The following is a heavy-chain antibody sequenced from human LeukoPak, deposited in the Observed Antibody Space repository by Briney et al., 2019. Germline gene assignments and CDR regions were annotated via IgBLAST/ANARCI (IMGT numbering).Heavy chain of an antibody. V-gene: IGHV1-2*02. D-gene: IGHD3-10*01. Sequence: ASVKVSCKASGYTFSRYYIHWVRQAPGQGLEWMGWINPNTGGTNYAQKFQGRVTITRNTSISTAYMELSSLRSEDTAVYYCARPMVRGVIRRLEGAFDIWGQGTMVTVSS. J-gene: IGHJ3*02. CDR2: INPNTGGT. CDR1: GYTFSRYY. CDR3: ARPMVRGVIRRLEGAFDI.